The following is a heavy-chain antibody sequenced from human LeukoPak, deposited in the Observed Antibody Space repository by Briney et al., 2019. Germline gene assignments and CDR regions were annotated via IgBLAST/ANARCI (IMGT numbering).Heavy chain of an antibody. J-gene: IGHJ4*02. Sequence: GGSLRLSCAASGFTVSSNYMSWVRQAPGKGLEWLSYISSSSTNIDYADSVKGRFTITRDNARNSLYLHMNSLRAEDTAVYYCARGRNYGEGDYWGQGTLVTVSS. V-gene: IGHV3-48*01. D-gene: IGHD4-17*01. CDR1: GFTVSSNY. CDR3: ARGRNYGEGDY. CDR2: ISSSSTNI.